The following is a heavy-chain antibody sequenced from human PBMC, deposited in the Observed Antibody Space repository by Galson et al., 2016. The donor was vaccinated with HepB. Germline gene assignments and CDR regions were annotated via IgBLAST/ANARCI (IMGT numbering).Heavy chain of an antibody. CDR2: IYSGGDT. CDR3: AGGPMRRG. CDR1: GFTVSNNY. J-gene: IGHJ4*02. V-gene: IGHV3-53*01. D-gene: IGHD3-16*01. Sequence: SLRLSCAASGFTVSNNYMSWVRQAPGKGLQWVSLIYSGGDTDYADSVKGRFTISRDSSKNTAYLQMNSLRDEDTAVYYCAGGPMRRGWGQGTLVTVSS.